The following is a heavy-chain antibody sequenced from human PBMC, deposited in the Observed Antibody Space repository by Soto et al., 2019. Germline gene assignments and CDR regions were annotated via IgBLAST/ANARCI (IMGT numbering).Heavy chain of an antibody. J-gene: IGHJ6*02. D-gene: IGHD6-19*01. CDR3: ARAPGAVDSYAGVDV. V-gene: IGHV3-11*05. CDR2: ISDGGSYT. Sequence: PGWSLRLSCVSSVFIFIDYYMAWIRRAPGKGLEWVSYISDGGSYTNHGNSVRGRVSVSRDDARNSLYLQIKNLRVEDTGVYYCARAPGAVDSYAGVDVWGQGTTVTVSS. CDR1: VFIFIDYY.